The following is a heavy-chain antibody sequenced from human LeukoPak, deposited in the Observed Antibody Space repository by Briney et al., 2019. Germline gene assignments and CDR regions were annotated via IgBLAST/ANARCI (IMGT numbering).Heavy chain of an antibody. D-gene: IGHD5-18*01. CDR1: GGSISSISSNN. CDR2: IHYTGST. J-gene: IGHJ5*02. V-gene: IGHV4-39*01. CDR3: ARLPTGYPNWFDT. Sequence: PSETLSLTCAVSGGSISSISSNNWAWIRQPPGKGLELIAAIHYTGSTYYNPSFMSRVTISVDTSKNQFSLKLNSLTATDTAVYYCARLPTGYPNWFDTWGQGILVTVSS.